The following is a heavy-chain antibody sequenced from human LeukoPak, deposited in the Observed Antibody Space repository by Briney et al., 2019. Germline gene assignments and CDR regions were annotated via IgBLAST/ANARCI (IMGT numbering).Heavy chain of an antibody. J-gene: IGHJ4*02. CDR1: GITLSNYG. CDR2: ISGSGGSP. Sequence: GGSLRLSCAVSGITLSNYGMSWVRQAPGKGLEWVAGISGSGGSPNYADSVKGRFTISRDNPKNTLSLQMNSLRAEDTAVYFCARRGVVIRVILVGFHKEAYYFDSWGRGALVTVSS. V-gene: IGHV3-23*01. D-gene: IGHD3-22*01. CDR3: ARRGVVIRVILVGFHKEAYYFDS.